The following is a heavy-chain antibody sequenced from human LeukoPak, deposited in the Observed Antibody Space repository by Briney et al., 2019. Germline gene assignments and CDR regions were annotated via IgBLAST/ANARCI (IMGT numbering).Heavy chain of an antibody. Sequence: XSGPTLVNPTQTLTLTCTFSGFSLSTSGVGVGWIRQPPGKALEWLALIYWDDDKRYSPSLKSRLTITKDTSKNQVVLTMTNVDPVDTATYYCAQTQWLVFGFDYWGQGTLVTVSS. J-gene: IGHJ4*02. CDR3: AQTQWLVFGFDY. CDR1: GFSLSTSGVG. D-gene: IGHD6-19*01. V-gene: IGHV2-5*02. CDR2: IYWDDDK.